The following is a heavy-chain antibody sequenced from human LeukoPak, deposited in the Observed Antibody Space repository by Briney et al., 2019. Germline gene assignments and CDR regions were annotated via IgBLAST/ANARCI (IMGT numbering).Heavy chain of an antibody. CDR1: GFTFSSYA. CDR2: ISGSGGST. Sequence: GGSLRLSCAASGFTFSSYAMNWVRQAPGKGLEWVSAISGSGGSTYYTDSVKGRFTISRDNSKNTLYLQMNSLRAEDTAVYYCAKDRGVHYYGSERGLYDWFDPWGQGTLVTVSS. D-gene: IGHD3-10*01. V-gene: IGHV3-23*01. J-gene: IGHJ5*02. CDR3: AKDRGVHYYGSERGLYDWFDP.